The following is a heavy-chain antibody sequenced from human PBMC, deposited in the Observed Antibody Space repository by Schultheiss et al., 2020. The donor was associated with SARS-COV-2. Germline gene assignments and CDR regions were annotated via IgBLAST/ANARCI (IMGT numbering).Heavy chain of an antibody. J-gene: IGHJ3*02. D-gene: IGHD3-22*01. CDR1: GGSISSYY. Sequence: GSLRLSCTVSGGSISSYYWSWIRQPPGKGLEWIGYIYYSGSTNYNPSLKSRVTISVDTSKNQFSLKLSSVTAADTAVYYCANIYYDSSEGAFDIWGQGTMVTVSS. CDR3: ANIYYDSSEGAFDI. V-gene: IGHV4-59*01. CDR2: IYYSGST.